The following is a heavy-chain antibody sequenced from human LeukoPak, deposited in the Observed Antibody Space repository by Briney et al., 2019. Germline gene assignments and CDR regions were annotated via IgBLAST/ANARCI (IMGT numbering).Heavy chain of an antibody. CDR3: ARSSTFYDSSGYTLPFDY. V-gene: IGHV5-51*01. J-gene: IGHJ4*02. CDR2: IYPGAPDT. D-gene: IGHD3-22*01. CDR1: GYSFPSYW. Sequence: GESLKISCEGSGYSFPSYWVAWVRQMPGKGLEWMGIIYPGAPDTRYSPSFQGQVTISAAKSFSTAYLQWSNLKASDTAMYYCARSSTFYDSSGYTLPFDYWGQGTLVTVSS.